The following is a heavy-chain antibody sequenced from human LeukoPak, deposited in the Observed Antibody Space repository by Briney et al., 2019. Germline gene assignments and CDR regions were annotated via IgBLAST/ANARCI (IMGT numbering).Heavy chain of an antibody. J-gene: IGHJ6*03. CDR3: AKDATAVPGTVYMDV. CDR1: GFTVSSNY. Sequence: GGSLRLSCAASGFTVSSNYMSWVRQAPGKGLEWVSVIYSGGSTYYADSVQGRFTISRDNSKNTLYLQMNSLRAEDTALYYCAKDATAVPGTVYMDVWGKGTTVTISS. V-gene: IGHV3-53*01. D-gene: IGHD6-13*01. CDR2: IYSGGST.